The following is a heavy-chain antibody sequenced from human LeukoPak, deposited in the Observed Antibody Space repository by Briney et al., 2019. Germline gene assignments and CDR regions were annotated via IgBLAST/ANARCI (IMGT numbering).Heavy chain of an antibody. Sequence: GASVEVSCKASGYTFTGYYMHWVRQAPGQGLEWMGRINPNSGGTTYAQKFQGRVTMTRDTSTSTVYMELSSLRSDDTAVYYCARTAARRFDYWGQGTLVTVSS. CDR3: ARTAARRFDY. V-gene: IGHV1-2*06. D-gene: IGHD6-6*01. J-gene: IGHJ4*02. CDR1: GYTFTGYY. CDR2: INPNSGGT.